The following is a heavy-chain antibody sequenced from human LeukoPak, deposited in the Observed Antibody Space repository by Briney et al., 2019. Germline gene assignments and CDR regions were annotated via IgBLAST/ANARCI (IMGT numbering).Heavy chain of an antibody. D-gene: IGHD4-23*01. V-gene: IGHV4-34*01. CDR3: ARVLDKTTVVDD. J-gene: IGHJ4*02. CDR1: GGSFSGYY. Sequence: SETLSLTCAVYGGSFSGYYWSWIRQPPGKGLEWIGEINHSGGTNYNPSLKSRVTISVDTAKNQFSLKLSSVTAEDTAVYYCARVLDKTTVVDDWGQGTLVTVSS. CDR2: INHSGGT.